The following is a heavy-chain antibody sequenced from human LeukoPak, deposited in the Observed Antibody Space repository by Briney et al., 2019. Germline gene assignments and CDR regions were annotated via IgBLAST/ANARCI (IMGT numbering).Heavy chain of an antibody. J-gene: IGHJ4*02. CDR3: ARVPKVMITFRPWYYFDY. CDR1: GGSISSSSYY. Sequence: PSETLSLTCTVSGGSISSSSYYWGWIRQPPGKGLEWIGSIYYSGSTYYNPSLKSRVTISVDTSKNQFSLKLSSVTAADTAVYYCARVPKVMITFRPWYYFDYWDQGTLVTVSS. V-gene: IGHV4-39*07. CDR2: IYYSGST. D-gene: IGHD3-16*01.